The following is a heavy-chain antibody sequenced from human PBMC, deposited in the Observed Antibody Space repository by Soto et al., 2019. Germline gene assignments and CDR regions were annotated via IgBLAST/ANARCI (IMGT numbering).Heavy chain of an antibody. CDR2: IYYSGST. CDR3: AREAYSNYGYYYGMDV. CDR1: GGSIISYY. V-gene: IGHV4-59*01. D-gene: IGHD4-4*01. Sequence: SETLSLTCTVSGGSIISYYWSWIRQPPGKGLEWIGYIYYSGSTNYNPSLKSRVTISVDTSKNQFSLKLSSVTAADTAVYYCAREAYSNYGYYYGMDVWGQGTTVTVSS. J-gene: IGHJ6*02.